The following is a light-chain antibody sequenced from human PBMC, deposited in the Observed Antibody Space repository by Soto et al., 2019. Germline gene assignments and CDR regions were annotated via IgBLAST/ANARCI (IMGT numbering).Light chain of an antibody. J-gene: IGLJ3*02. CDR1: GSNIGSNY. V-gene: IGLV1-47*01. Sequence: QSVLTQPPSESGTPGQRVTISCFGNGSNIGSNYVYWYQQFPGMAPKLLISRNDHRPSGVPDRFSGSKSATSASLAISGLRSEDEAAYHCASWDDNLSHWVFGGGTKLTVL. CDR3: ASWDDNLSHWV. CDR2: RND.